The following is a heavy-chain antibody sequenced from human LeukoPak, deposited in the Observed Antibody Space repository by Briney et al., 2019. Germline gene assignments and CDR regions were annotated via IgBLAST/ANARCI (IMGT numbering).Heavy chain of an antibody. CDR3: ARLNLAYVYTSGPNDF. Sequence: SETLSLSCAFYGGSISDYYWTWIRQPPGKGLEWIGEIYHSGSTDYNPSLKSRVTISVGTSKNQLSLKLTSVTAADTAVYFCARLNLAYVYTSGPNDFWGQGTQVTVSS. CDR2: IYHSGST. CDR1: GGSISDYY. D-gene: IGHD3-10*01. V-gene: IGHV4-34*01. J-gene: IGHJ4*02.